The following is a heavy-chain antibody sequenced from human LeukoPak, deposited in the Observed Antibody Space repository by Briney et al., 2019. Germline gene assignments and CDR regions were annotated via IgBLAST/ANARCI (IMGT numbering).Heavy chain of an antibody. Sequence: PSETLSLTCTVSGGSITSYYWSWIRQSPGKGLEWIGYIYYSGSTNYNPSLKSRVTISVDTSKNQFSLKLSSVTAADTAVYYCARDLPSFDIWGQGTMVTVSS. J-gene: IGHJ3*02. CDR1: GGSITSYY. CDR2: IYYSGST. CDR3: ARDLPSFDI. V-gene: IGHV4-59*12.